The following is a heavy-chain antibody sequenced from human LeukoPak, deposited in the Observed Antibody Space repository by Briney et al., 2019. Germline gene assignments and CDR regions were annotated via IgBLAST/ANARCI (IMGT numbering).Heavy chain of an antibody. J-gene: IGHJ6*02. CDR1: GFTFSSYA. Sequence: GGSLRLSCAASGFTFSSYAMSWVRQAPGKGLEWVSAISGSGGSTYYADSVKGRFTISRDNSKNTLYLQMNSLRAEDTAVYYCAKDSYSNYYNGLDVWGQGTTVTVSS. CDR2: ISGSGGST. CDR3: AKDSYSNYYNGLDV. D-gene: IGHD6-13*01. V-gene: IGHV3-23*01.